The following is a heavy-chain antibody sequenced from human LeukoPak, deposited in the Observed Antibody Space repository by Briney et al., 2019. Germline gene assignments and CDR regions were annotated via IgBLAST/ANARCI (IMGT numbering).Heavy chain of an antibody. CDR3: ARDFLAAVQFDY. J-gene: IGHJ4*02. CDR2: ISSSSSYI. CDR1: GFTFSSYS. D-gene: IGHD3-3*01. Sequence: GGSLRLSCAASGFTFSSYSMNWVRQAPGKGLEWVSSISSSSSYIYYADSVKGRFTISRDNAKNSLYLQMNSLRAEDTAVYYCARDFLAAVQFDYWGQGTLVTVSS. V-gene: IGHV3-21*01.